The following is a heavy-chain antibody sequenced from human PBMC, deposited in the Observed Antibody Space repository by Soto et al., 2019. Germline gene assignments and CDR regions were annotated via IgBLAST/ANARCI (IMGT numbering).Heavy chain of an antibody. CDR2: IYSGGST. V-gene: IGHV3-66*01. CDR3: ARDRIAAAGMETHDAFDI. J-gene: IGHJ3*02. CDR1: GFTVSSNY. D-gene: IGHD6-13*01. Sequence: GSLRLSCAASGFTVSSNYMSWVRQAPGKGLEWVSVIYSGGSTYYADSVKGRFTISRDNSKNTLYLQMNSLRAEDTAVYYCARDRIAAAGMETHDAFDIWGQGTMVTVSS.